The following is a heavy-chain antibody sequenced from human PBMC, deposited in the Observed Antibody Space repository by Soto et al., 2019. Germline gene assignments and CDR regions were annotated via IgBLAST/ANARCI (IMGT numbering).Heavy chain of an antibody. J-gene: IGHJ3*02. D-gene: IGHD3-22*01. V-gene: IGHV1-18*01. CDR1: GYTFTSYG. CDR3: AREYYDSSGYYYFAFDI. Sequence: QVQLVQSGAEVKKPGASVKVSCKASGYTFTSYGISWVRQAPGQGLEWMGWISAYNGNTNYAQKLQGRVTMTTDTSTSTAYMELSSLRSDDTAVYYCAREYYDSSGYYYFAFDIWGQGTMVTVSS. CDR2: ISAYNGNT.